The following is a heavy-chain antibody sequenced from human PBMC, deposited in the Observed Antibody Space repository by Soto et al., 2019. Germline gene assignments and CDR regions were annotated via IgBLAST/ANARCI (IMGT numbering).Heavy chain of an antibody. V-gene: IGHV4-61*01. D-gene: IGHD1-26*01. CDR2: IYYSGST. CDR3: ARAGLGDGSDY. CDR1: GGSVSSGSYY. Sequence: QVQLQESGPGLVKPSETLSLTCTVSGGSVSSGSYYWSWIRQPPGKGLEWIGYIYYSGSTNYNPSLKNRGTIPVDTSKNQFSLKLSSVTAADTAVYYCARAGLGDGSDYWGQGTLVTVSS. J-gene: IGHJ4*02.